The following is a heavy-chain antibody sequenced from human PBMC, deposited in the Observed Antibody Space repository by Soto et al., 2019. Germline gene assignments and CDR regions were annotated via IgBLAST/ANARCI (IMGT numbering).Heavy chain of an antibody. J-gene: IGHJ6*02. CDR3: ASLLRGYGMDV. Sequence: ASVKVSCKASGYTFTSYGISWVRQATGQGLEWMGWISAYNGNTNYAQKLQGRVTMTTDTSTTTAYMELRSLRSDDTAVYYCASLLRGYGMDVWGQGTTVTVSS. D-gene: IGHD1-26*01. V-gene: IGHV1-18*01. CDR1: GYTFTSYG. CDR2: ISAYNGNT.